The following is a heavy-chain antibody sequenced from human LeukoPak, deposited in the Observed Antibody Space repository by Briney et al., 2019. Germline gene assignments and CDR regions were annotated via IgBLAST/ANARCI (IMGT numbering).Heavy chain of an antibody. CDR2: IYSGGST. CDR1: GFTVSSNY. D-gene: IGHD6-19*01. V-gene: IGHV3-66*01. J-gene: IGHJ5*01. Sequence: PGGSLRLSCAASGFTVSSNYMSWVRQAPGKGLEWVSVIYSGGSTYYADSVKGRFTISRDNSKNTLYLQMNSLKAEDSAVYFCTTDLSTVAGTFDFWGQGTLVTVSS. CDR3: TTDLSTVAGTFDF.